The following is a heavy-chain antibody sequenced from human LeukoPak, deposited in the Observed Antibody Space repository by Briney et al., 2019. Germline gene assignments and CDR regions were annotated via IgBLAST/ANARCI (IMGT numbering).Heavy chain of an antibody. J-gene: IGHJ4*02. CDR1: GFTFSSYG. D-gene: IGHD7-27*01. CDR2: IQYDGSNQ. Sequence: GGSLRLSCAASGFTFSSYGMHWVRQAPGKGLEWVAYIQYDGSNQQYADSVKGRFTLSRDNSKNTVDLQMNSLRAEDTALYYCARDYNWGTDYWGQGTLVTVSS. CDR3: ARDYNWGTDY. V-gene: IGHV3-30*02.